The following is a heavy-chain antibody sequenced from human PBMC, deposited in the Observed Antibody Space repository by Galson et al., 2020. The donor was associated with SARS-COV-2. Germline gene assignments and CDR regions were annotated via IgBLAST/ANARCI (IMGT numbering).Heavy chain of an antibody. CDR2: ISAYNGNT. V-gene: IGHV1-18*01. Sequence: ASVKVSCKASGYTFTSYGISWVRQAPGQGLEWMGWISAYNGNTNYAQKLQGRVTMTTDTSTSTAYMELRSLRSDDTAVYYCARDPVAPYYDYIWGSYRSYYFDYWGQGTLVTVSS. D-gene: IGHD3-16*02. CDR1: GYTFTSYG. J-gene: IGHJ4*02. CDR3: ARDPVAPYYDYIWGSYRSYYFDY.